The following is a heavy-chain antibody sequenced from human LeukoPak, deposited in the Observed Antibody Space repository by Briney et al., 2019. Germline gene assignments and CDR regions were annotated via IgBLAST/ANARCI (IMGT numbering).Heavy chain of an antibody. J-gene: IGHJ4*02. CDR3: ARGGQDDILTGYYIGLTLDY. V-gene: IGHV3-74*01. Sequence: GGSLRLSCAASGFTFSSYWMHWVSQAPGKWLVWVSRINSDGSSTSYADSVKGRFTISRDNAKNTLYLQMKSLRAEDTAVYYCARGGQDDILTGYYIGLTLDYWGQGTLVTVSS. CDR1: GFTFSSYW. CDR2: INSDGSST. D-gene: IGHD3-9*01.